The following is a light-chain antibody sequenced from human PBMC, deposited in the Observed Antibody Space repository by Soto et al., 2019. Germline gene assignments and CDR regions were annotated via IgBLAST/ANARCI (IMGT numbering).Light chain of an antibody. CDR3: SSFTASTTQV. CDR2: DVN. CDR1: SSDVGRYNY. Sequence: QSALTQPASVSGSPGQSITISCTGTSSDVGRYNYVSWYQQHPGKAPKLMIYDVNTRPSGVSNRFSGSKSGNTASLTISGLQAVDEADYYCSSFTASTTQVFGPGTKVTVL. J-gene: IGLJ1*01. V-gene: IGLV2-14*03.